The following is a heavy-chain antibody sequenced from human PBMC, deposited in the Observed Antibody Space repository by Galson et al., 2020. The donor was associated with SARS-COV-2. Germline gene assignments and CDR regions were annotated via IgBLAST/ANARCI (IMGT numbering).Heavy chain of an antibody. CDR2: ISGSGCST. Sequence: GGSLRLSCAASGFTFCNYAMHWVRHAPRNGLEWVAAISGSGCSTYYGDSVRGRFSISRDNSKNTLYLQMNGLRAEDTAIYYCARDTAFYYDGGGYYPTLLYWGQGTLVTVSS. CDR1: GFTFCNYA. V-gene: IGHV3-23*01. J-gene: IGHJ4*02. CDR3: ARDTAFYYDGGGYYPTLLY. D-gene: IGHD3-22*01.